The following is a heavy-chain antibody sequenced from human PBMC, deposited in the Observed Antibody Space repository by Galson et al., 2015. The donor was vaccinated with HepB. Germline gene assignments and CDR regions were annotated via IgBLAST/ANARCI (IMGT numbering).Heavy chain of an antibody. V-gene: IGHV3-21*01. Sequence: SLRLSCAASGFDFSGYAFNWVRQAPGKGPEWVSSISSGSDYIYYADSVKGRFTMSRDNAKSSLYLQMNSLRADDTAVYYCTRTMVLAGVDYWGQGTLVTVSS. CDR3: TRTMVLAGVDY. CDR1: GFDFSGYA. CDR2: ISSGSDYI. J-gene: IGHJ4*02. D-gene: IGHD3-10*01.